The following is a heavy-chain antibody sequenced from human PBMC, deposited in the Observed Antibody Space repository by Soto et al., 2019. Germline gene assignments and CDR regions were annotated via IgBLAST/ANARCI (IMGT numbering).Heavy chain of an antibody. CDR1: GFTFSSYS. D-gene: IGHD2-2*01. Sequence: PGGSLRLSCAASGFTFSSYSMNWVRQAPGKGLEWVSAISGSGGSTYYADSVKGRFTISRDNSKNTLYLQMNSLRAEDTAVYYCAKEGSSTSCFDYWGQGTLVTVSS. CDR2: ISGSGGST. J-gene: IGHJ4*02. V-gene: IGHV3-23*01. CDR3: AKEGSSTSCFDY.